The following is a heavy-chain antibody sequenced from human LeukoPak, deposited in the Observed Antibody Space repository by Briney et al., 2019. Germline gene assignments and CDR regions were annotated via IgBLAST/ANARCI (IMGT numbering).Heavy chain of an antibody. D-gene: IGHD2-15*01. J-gene: IGHJ4*02. Sequence: GGSLRLSCAASGFTFSSYSMNWVRQAPGKGLEWVSSISSSSSYIYYADSVKGRFTISRDNAKNSLYLQMNSLRAEDTAVYYCARWDIRGTAHQLDYWGQGTLVSVSS. CDR1: GFTFSSYS. CDR3: ARWDIRGTAHQLDY. V-gene: IGHV3-21*01. CDR2: ISSSSSYI.